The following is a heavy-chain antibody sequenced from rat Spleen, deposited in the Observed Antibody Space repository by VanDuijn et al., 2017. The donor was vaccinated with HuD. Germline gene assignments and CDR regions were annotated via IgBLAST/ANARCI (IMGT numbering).Heavy chain of an antibody. D-gene: IGHD1-9*01. V-gene: IGHV5-29*01. CDR2: ISYGDSSGHSGT. J-gene: IGHJ3*01. Sequence: EVQLVESGGALVQPGRSLKLSCAASGFTFSDYGVAWVRQAPTTGLEWVATISYGDSSGHSGTYYRDSVRGRFTISRDNAKSTLSLQMDSLQTEDTAIYFCTREGHTMDRATYWFAYWGQGTLVTVSS. CDR1: GFTFSDYG. CDR3: TREGHTMDRATYWFAY.